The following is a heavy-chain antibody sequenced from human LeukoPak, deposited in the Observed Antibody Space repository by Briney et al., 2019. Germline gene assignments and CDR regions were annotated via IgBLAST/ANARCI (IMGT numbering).Heavy chain of an antibody. CDR2: ISSNGGST. Sequence: PGGSLRLSCSASGFTFSSYAMHWVRQAPGKGLEYVSAISSNGGSTYYADSVKGRFTISRDNSKNTLYLQMSSLRAEDTAVYYYVKTPYSSSTSPFDYWGQGTLVTVSS. V-gene: IGHV3-64D*09. CDR3: VKTPYSSSTSPFDY. CDR1: GFTFSSYA. J-gene: IGHJ4*02. D-gene: IGHD6-13*01.